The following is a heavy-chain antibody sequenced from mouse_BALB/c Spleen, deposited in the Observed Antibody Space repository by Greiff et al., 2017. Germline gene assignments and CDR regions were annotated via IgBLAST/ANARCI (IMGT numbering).Heavy chain of an antibody. J-gene: IGHJ3*01. CDR1: GYTFTSYY. V-gene: IGHV1S81*02. CDR2: INPSNGGT. D-gene: IGHD2-2*01. CDR3: TRLRNGYDGGFAY. Sequence: VQLQQPGAELVKPGASVKLSCKASGYTFTSYYMYWVKQRPGQGLEWIGGINPSNGGTNFNEKFKSKATLTVDKSSSTAYMQLSSLTSEDSAVYYCTRLRNGYDGGFAYWGQGTLVTVSA.